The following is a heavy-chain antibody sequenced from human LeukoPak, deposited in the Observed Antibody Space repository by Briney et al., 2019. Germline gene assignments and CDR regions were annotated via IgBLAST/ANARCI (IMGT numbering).Heavy chain of an antibody. CDR1: GGSISSGGYS. CDR2: IYHSGST. CDR3: GILIMVRGVIEY. D-gene: IGHD3-10*01. Sequence: SETLSLTCAVSGGSISSGGYSWSWIRQPPGKGLEWIGYIYHSGSTYYNPSLKSRVTISVDRSKNQFSLKLSSVTAADTAVYYCGILIMVRGVIEYWGQGTLVTVSS. J-gene: IGHJ4*02. V-gene: IGHV4-30-2*01.